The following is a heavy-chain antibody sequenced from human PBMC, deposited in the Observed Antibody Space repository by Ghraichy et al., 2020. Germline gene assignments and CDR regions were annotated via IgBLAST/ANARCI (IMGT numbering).Heavy chain of an antibody. D-gene: IGHD1/OR15-1a*01. CDR2: INPNSGGT. CDR3: ATRWNNPG. CDR1: GYTFTGYY. Sequence: ASVKVSCKASGYTFTGYYMHWVRQAPGQGLEWMGWINPNSGGTNYAQNFQGRVTMTRDTSISTAYMELNRLISDDTAVYYCATRWNNPGWGQGTLVTVSS. V-gene: IGHV1-2*02. J-gene: IGHJ4*02.